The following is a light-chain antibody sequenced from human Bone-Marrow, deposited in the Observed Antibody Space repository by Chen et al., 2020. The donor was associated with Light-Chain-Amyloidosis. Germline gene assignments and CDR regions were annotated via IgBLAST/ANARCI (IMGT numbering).Light chain of an antibody. Sequence: QSALTQPASVSGSPRQSITFSCPGTSSDVGGYNYVSWYQQHPGKAPKLIIYEVTSRPTGVSKRFSGTKSGDTDSLTIAGLHAEHEADYYCSSFTRNNALVFGGGTKLTVL. V-gene: IGLV2-14*03. CDR2: EVT. J-gene: IGLJ2*01. CDR3: SSFTRNNALV. CDR1: SSDVGGYNY.